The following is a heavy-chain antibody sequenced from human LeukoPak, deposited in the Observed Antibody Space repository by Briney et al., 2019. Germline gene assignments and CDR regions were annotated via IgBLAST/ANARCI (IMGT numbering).Heavy chain of an antibody. J-gene: IGHJ3*02. CDR3: ARLIYSGTPHDAFDI. CDR1: GYTFTNYW. D-gene: IGHD1-26*01. Sequence: GESLKISCKGSGYTFTNYWIGWVRQMPGKGLEWMGIIYPGDSDTIYSPSFQGQVTISADKSISTAYLHCSSLKASDTAMYYCARLIYSGTPHDAFDIWGQGTMVTVSS. CDR2: IYPGDSDT. V-gene: IGHV5-51*01.